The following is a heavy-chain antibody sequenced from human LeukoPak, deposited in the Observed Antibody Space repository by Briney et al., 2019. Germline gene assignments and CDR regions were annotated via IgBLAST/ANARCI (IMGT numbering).Heavy chain of an antibody. V-gene: IGHV6-1*01. CDR2: TYYRSKWYN. J-gene: IGHJ6*02. CDR1: GDSVSSNSAA. D-gene: IGHD2-15*01. Sequence: SQTLSLTCAISGDSVSSNSAAWNWIRQSPSRGLEWLGRTYYRSKWYNDYAVSVKSRITINPDTSKNQFSLQLNSVTPEDTAVYYCARVGSPRYCSGGSCFQYYYYYGMDVWGQGTTVTVSS. CDR3: ARVGSPRYCSGGSCFQYYYYYGMDV.